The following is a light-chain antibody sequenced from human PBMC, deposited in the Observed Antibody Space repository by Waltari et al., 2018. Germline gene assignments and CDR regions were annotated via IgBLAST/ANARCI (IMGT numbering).Light chain of an antibody. J-gene: IGKJ1*01. CDR2: AAS. CDR1: QDISRY. CDR3: QQYADLPWT. Sequence: DIQMTQSPSSLSASVGDRVTITCQASQDISRYLNWYQQKRGKAPKLLMSAASNLEAGVPSRFSGSRSGTDFTFTITSLQSEDIATYYCQQYADLPWTFGQGTKVEIK. V-gene: IGKV1-33*01.